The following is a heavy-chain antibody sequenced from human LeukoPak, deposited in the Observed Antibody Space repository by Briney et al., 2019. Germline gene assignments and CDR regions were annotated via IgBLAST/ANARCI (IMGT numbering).Heavy chain of an antibody. CDR1: GFTFSNFL. D-gene: IGHD1-26*01. CDR3: AKKGATTGDFDY. CDR2: ISGSGGDT. J-gene: IGHJ4*02. Sequence: GGSLRLSCAASGFTFSNFLMTWVRQAPGKGPEWVSAISGSGGDTYYADSVKGRFTIARDNSKNTLYLQMNSLRAEDTAVYYCAKKGATTGDFDYWGQGTLVTVSS. V-gene: IGHV3-23*01.